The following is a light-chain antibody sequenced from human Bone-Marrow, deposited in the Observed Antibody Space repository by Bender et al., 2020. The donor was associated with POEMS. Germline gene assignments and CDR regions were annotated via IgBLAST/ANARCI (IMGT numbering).Light chain of an antibody. CDR3: CSSRTSYSWV. V-gene: IGLV2-23*01. CDR1: SGEIGFYNL. J-gene: IGLJ3*02. Sequence: QSPLTQPASVSASPGQSITISCTGTSGEIGFYNLVSWYQHHQGRPPKLLIYEDTKRPSGVSDRFLGSKSGKTASLTISGLQADDEADYYCCSSRTSYSWVFGGGTKLTVL. CDR2: EDT.